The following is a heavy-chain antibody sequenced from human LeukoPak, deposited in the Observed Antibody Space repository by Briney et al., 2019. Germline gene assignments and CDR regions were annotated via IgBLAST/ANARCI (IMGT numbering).Heavy chain of an antibody. D-gene: IGHD6-6*01. CDR1: GFTFSSYA. Sequence: GALRLSCAASGFTFSSYAMHWVRQAPGKGLEWVAVISYDGSNKYYADSVKGRFTISRDNSKNTLYLQMNSLRAEDTAVYYCARVSYSSSSWDNYYYYYYMDVWGKGTTVTVSS. CDR3: ARVSYSSSSWDNYYYYYYMDV. J-gene: IGHJ6*03. V-gene: IGHV3-30*04. CDR2: ISYDGSNK.